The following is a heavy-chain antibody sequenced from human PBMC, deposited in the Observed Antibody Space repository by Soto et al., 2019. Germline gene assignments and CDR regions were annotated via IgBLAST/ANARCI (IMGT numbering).Heavy chain of an antibody. J-gene: IGHJ4*02. V-gene: IGHV3-66*01. CDR1: GFSVSENF. CDR3: ARDTHSAVRSDW. CDR2: IYNDGTT. D-gene: IGHD3-9*01. Sequence: LVESGGGLVQAGESLRLSCAVSGFSVSENFMTWVRQAPGKGLEWISVIYNDGTTYHADSVKGRFIASRDNSQNRLYLQMNNLRVEDSAVYFCARDTHSAVRSDWWGQGTLVTVAS.